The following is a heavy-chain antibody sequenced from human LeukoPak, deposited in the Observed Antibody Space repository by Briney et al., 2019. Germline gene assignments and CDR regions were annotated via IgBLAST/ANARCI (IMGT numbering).Heavy chain of an antibody. CDR2: IKQDGSEK. Sequence: GGSLRLSCAASGFTFSSYWMSWVRQAPGKGLEWAANIKQDGSEKYYVDSVKGRFTISRDNAKNSLYLQMSSLRAEDTAVYYCARDSMVRGVTSHDYWGQGTLVTVSS. D-gene: IGHD3-10*01. CDR3: ARDSMVRGVTSHDY. CDR1: GFTFSSYW. J-gene: IGHJ4*02. V-gene: IGHV3-7*01.